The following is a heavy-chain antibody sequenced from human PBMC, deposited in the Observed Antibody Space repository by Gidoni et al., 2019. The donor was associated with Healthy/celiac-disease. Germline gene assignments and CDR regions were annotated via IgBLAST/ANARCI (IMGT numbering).Heavy chain of an antibody. V-gene: IGHV3-49*04. J-gene: IGHJ4*02. CDR1: GFTFGDYA. CDR3: TRGSGDHYFDY. D-gene: IGHD7-27*01. CDR2: IRSKAYGGTT. Sequence: EVQLVESGGGLVQPGRSLRLSCTASGFTFGDYAMSWVRQAPGKGLEWVGFIRSKAYGGTTEYAASVKGRFTISRDDSKSIAYLQMNSLKTEDTAVYYCTRGSGDHYFDYWGQGTLVTVSS.